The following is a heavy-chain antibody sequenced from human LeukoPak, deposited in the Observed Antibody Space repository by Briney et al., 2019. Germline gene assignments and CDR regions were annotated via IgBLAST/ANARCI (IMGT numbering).Heavy chain of an antibody. D-gene: IGHD6-13*01. CDR2: FDNSGST. V-gene: IGHV4-39*01. Sequence: SETLSLTCTVSGGSISSSSYNWGWIRQPPGKGLEWIGSFDNSGSTYYNPSIKSRVTISVDTSKDQFSLKLTSVTAADTAVYYCARPPGIAAAWFDPWGQGTLVTVSS. CDR3: ARPPGIAAAWFDP. CDR1: GGSISSSSYN. J-gene: IGHJ5*02.